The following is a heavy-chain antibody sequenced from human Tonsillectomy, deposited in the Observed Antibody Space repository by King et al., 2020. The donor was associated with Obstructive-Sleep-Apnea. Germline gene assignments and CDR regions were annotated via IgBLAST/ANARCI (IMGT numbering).Heavy chain of an antibody. CDR2: INPNSGGT. CDR3: ARGRSGRYYFDY. Sequence: VQLVQSGAEVKKPGASVKVSCKASGYTFTGYYMHWVRQAPGQGLEWMGWINPNSGGTKFAKKFQGRVTMTRDTSISTAYMELSRLRSDDTAVYYCARGRSGRYYFDYWGQGTLVTVSS. D-gene: IGHD7-27*01. J-gene: IGHJ4*02. V-gene: IGHV1-2*02. CDR1: GYTFTGYY.